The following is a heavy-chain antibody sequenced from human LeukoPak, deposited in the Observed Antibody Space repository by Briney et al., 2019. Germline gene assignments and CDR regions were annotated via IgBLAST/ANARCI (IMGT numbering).Heavy chain of an antibody. CDR1: GGSISSYY. V-gene: IGHV4-4*07. J-gene: IGHJ6*03. CDR2: IYTSGTT. CDR3: ARVLHGSGRLYYYYYYMDV. Sequence: SETLSLTCTVSGGSISSYYWSWIRQPAGTGLEWIGRIYTSGTTHYNPSLKSRVTMSVDTSKNQFSLKLSSVTAADTAVYYCARVLHGSGRLYYYYYYMDVWGKGTTVTISS. D-gene: IGHD3-10*01.